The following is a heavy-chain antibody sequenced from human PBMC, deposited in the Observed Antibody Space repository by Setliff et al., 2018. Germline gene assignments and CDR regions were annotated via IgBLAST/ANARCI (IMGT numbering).Heavy chain of an antibody. Sequence: SETLSLTCAVYGGSFSGYYWSWIRQPPGKGLEWIGEINHSGSTYYNPSLKSRVTISVDTSKNQFSLKLSSVTAADTAVYYCARLYEFGELFSNYWGQGTQVTVSS. CDR3: ARLYEFGELFSNY. V-gene: IGHV4-34*01. CDR2: INHSGST. D-gene: IGHD3-10*01. CDR1: GGSFSGYY. J-gene: IGHJ4*02.